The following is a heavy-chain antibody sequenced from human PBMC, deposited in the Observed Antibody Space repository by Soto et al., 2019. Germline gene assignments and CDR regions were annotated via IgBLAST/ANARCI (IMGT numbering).Heavy chain of an antibody. V-gene: IGHV1-46*03. J-gene: IGHJ3*02. CDR1: GYTFTSYY. D-gene: IGHD3-3*01. CDR3: AEAVLRFLEWDNDAFDI. CDR2: INPSGGST. Sequence: QVQLVQSGAGVKKPGASVKVSCKASGYTFTSYYMHWVRQAPGQGLEWMGIINPSGGSTSYAQKFQGRVTMTRDTSTSTFGVELSSLSSEETVVYYCAEAVLRFLEWDNDAFDIWGQGTMVTVSS.